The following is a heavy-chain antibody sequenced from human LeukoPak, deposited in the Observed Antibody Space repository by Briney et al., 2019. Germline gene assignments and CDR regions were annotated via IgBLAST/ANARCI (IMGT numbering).Heavy chain of an antibody. D-gene: IGHD1-26*01. V-gene: IGHV3-64D*06. CDR1: GFDFSIYT. CDR3: VKDFGRIRGTPDS. Sequence: PGGSLRLSCSASGFDFSIYTMYWVRQAPGKGPEYVSTISGSGNGGSRYCADSVKGRFTISRDDSKSIVYLQMSNLRSEDTAVYYCVKDFGRIRGTPDSWGQGTLVTVSS. J-gene: IGHJ4*02. CDR2: ISGSGNGGSR.